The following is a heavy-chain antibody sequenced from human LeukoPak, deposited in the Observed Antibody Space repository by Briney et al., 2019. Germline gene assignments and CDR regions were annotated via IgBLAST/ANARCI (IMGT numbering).Heavy chain of an antibody. CDR1: GFRFGRYG. D-gene: IGHD3-10*01. J-gene: IGHJ4*02. V-gene: IGHV3-33*06. Sequence: GGSLRLSCAGSGFRFGRYGMHWVRQTPGKGLEWVAMIWYDGSKKNYADSVKGRFTISRDNSKNTLYLQMNSLRAEDTAVYYCAKAESVYGSGGSYYFDFWGQGTLVTVSS. CDR2: IWYDGSKK. CDR3: AKAESVYGSGGSYYFDF.